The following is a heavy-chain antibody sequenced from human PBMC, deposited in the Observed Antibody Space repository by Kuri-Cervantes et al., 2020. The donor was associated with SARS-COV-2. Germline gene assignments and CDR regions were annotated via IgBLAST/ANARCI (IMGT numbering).Heavy chain of an antibody. CDR2: ISGSGGST. J-gene: IGHJ4*02. CDR1: GFTFSSYA. V-gene: IGHV3-23*01. Sequence: ETLSLTCAASGFTFSSYAMSWVRQAPGKGLEWVSAISGSGGSTYYADSVKGRFTISRDNSKNTLYLQMNSLRAEDTAVYYCAKDREYSSSIGQVGYWGQGTLVTVSS. CDR3: AKDREYSSSIGQVGY. D-gene: IGHD6-6*01.